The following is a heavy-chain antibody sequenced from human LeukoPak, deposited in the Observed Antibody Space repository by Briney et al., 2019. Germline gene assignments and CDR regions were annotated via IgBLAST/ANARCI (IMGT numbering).Heavy chain of an antibody. J-gene: IGHJ4*02. Sequence: SETLSLTCTVSGVSISSSNSYWGWIRQPPGKGREWIGSIYYTGNTYYNASLKSRVTISIAPSKNQISLRLTSVTATDTAIYYCARQTGSGLFILPGGQGTLVTVSS. CDR2: IYYTGNT. V-gene: IGHV4-39*01. CDR1: GVSISSSNSY. CDR3: ARQTGSGLFILP. D-gene: IGHD3/OR15-3a*01.